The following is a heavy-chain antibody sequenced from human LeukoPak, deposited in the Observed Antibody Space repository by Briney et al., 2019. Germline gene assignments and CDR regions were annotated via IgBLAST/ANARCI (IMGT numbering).Heavy chain of an antibody. Sequence: SETLSLTFTVSGGSISSSSYYWGWIRQPPGKGLEWIGSIYYSGSTYYNPSLKSRVTISVDTSKNQFSLKLSSVTAADTAVYYCVVEMATVDAFDIWGQGTMVTVSS. V-gene: IGHV4-39*01. CDR2: IYYSGST. D-gene: IGHD5-24*01. CDR3: VVEMATVDAFDI. J-gene: IGHJ3*02. CDR1: GGSISSSSYY.